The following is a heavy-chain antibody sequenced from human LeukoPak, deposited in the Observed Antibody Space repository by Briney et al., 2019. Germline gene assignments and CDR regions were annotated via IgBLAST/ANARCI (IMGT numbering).Heavy chain of an antibody. V-gene: IGHV3-30*03. J-gene: IGHJ6*04. Sequence: PGGSLRLSCAASGFTFSSYGMHWVRQAPGKGLEWVAVTSYDGGEKYYADSVKGRFAISRDNSKNTLYLQMNSLRPEDTAVYYCARTAVTLVRGAAHHYYGMDVWGKGTTVTVSS. CDR3: ARTAVTLVRGAAHHYYGMDV. CDR2: TSYDGGEK. D-gene: IGHD3-10*01. CDR1: GFTFSSYG.